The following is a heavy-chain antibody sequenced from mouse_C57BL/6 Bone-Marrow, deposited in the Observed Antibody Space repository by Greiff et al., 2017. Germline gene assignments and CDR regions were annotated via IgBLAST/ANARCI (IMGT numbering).Heavy chain of an antibody. V-gene: IGHV1-64*01. CDR2: IHPNSGST. D-gene: IGHD1-1*01. CDR1: GYTFTSYW. Sequence: VQLQQPGAELVKPGASVKLSCKASGYTFTSYWMHWVKQRPGQGLEWIGMIHPNSGSTNYNEKFKSKATLTVDKSSSTAYMQLSSLTSEDSAVYYCARYYYGSSSFSFYYAMDYWGQGTSVTVSS. CDR3: ARYYYGSSSFSFYYAMDY. J-gene: IGHJ4*01.